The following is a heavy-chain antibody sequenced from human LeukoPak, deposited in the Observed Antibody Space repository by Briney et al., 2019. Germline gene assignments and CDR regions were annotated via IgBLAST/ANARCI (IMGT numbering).Heavy chain of an antibody. Sequence: KPSETLSLTCAVYGGSFSGYYWSWVRQPPGKGLEWIGEINHSGSTNYNPSLKSRVTISVDTSKNQFSLKLSSVTAADTAVYYCARGRLLGIAARPRNWFDPWGQGTLVTVSS. CDR1: GGSFSGYY. V-gene: IGHV4-34*01. CDR3: ARGRLLGIAARPRNWFDP. J-gene: IGHJ5*02. CDR2: INHSGST. D-gene: IGHD6-6*01.